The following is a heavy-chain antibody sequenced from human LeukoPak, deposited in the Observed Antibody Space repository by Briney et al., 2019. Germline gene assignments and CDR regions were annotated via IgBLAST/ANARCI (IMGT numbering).Heavy chain of an antibody. CDR3: ARAYQRLGELSLPDY. CDR2: IHPSTGNP. D-gene: IGHD3-16*02. V-gene: IGHV7-4-1*02. J-gene: IGHJ4*02. Sequence: ASVNVSCKASGYTFTNYAMNWVRQGPGQGLEWMGWIHPSTGNPTYAQGFTGRFVFSLDTSVSTTYLQLSSLKAEDTAVYYCARAYQRLGELSLPDYWGQGTLVTVSS. CDR1: GYTFTNYA.